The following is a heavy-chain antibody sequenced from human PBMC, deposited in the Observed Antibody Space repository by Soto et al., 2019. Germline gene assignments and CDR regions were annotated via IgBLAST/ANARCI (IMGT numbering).Heavy chain of an antibody. V-gene: IGHV1-3*01. J-gene: IGHJ4*02. CDR2: INAGNGNT. D-gene: IGHD1-20*01. CDR1: GYTFTSYA. CDR3: AASITGARGFDY. Sequence: QVQLVQSGAEVKKHGASVKDSCKASGYTFTSYAMHWVRQAPGQRLEWMGWINAGNGNTKYSQKFQGRVTTTRDTSASTAYMEGSSLRSEDTAVYYCAASITGARGFDYWGQGTLVTVSS.